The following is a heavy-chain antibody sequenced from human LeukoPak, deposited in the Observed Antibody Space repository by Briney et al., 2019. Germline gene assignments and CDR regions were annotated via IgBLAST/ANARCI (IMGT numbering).Heavy chain of an antibody. Sequence: SETLSLTCTVSGGSISSSSYYWGWIRQPPGKGLEWIGSIYYSGSTYYNPSLKSRVTISVDTSKNQFSLKLSSVTAADTAVYYCARLLLTGDYYDSMIDPWGQGTLVTVSP. CDR1: GGSISSSSYY. V-gene: IGHV4-39*01. J-gene: IGHJ5*02. D-gene: IGHD3-22*01. CDR2: IYYSGST. CDR3: ARLLLTGDYYDSMIDP.